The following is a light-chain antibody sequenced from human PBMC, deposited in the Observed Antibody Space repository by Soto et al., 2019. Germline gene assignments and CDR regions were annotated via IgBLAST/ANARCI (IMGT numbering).Light chain of an antibody. CDR3: QVWDTRSEHYV. CDR1: SIGSKS. V-gene: IGLV3-21*02. Sequence: SYELTQSPSVSVAPGQTVTITCGGSSIGSKSVHWYQQKPGQAPVLVVYDDSDRRSGIPERFSGSNSGNTATLTITRVEAGDEADYHCQVWDTRSEHYVFGPWTKLTVL. CDR2: DDS. J-gene: IGLJ1*01.